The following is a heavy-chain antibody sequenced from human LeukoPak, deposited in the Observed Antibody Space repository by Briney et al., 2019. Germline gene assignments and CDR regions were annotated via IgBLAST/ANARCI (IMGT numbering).Heavy chain of an antibody. Sequence: GGSLRLSCSASGFTFSGYAMHWVRQAPGKGLEYVSAISSNGGSTYYADSVKGRFTISRDNSKNTLYLQMSSLRAEDTAVYYCVKSPAYYYGSGSSLFDYWGQGTLVTVSS. D-gene: IGHD3-10*01. CDR1: GFTFSGYA. CDR3: VKSPAYYYGSGSSLFDY. J-gene: IGHJ4*02. CDR2: ISSNGGST. V-gene: IGHV3-64D*06.